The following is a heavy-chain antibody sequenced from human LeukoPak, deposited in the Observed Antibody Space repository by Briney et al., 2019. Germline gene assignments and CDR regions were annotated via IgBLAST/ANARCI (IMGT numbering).Heavy chain of an antibody. D-gene: IGHD6-19*01. V-gene: IGHV3-15*01. Sequence: GRSLRLSCAASGFTFSSYGLHWVRQAPGKGLEWVGRIKSKTDGGTTDYAAPVKGRFTISRDDSKNTLYLQMNSLKTEDTAVYYCTTEWGRQWLVPFDYWGQGTLVTVSS. J-gene: IGHJ4*02. CDR3: TTEWGRQWLVPFDY. CDR2: IKSKTDGGTT. CDR1: GFTFSSYG.